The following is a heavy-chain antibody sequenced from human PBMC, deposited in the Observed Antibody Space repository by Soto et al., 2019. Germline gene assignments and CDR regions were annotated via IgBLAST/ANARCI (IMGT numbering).Heavy chain of an antibody. J-gene: IGHJ5*02. Sequence: LRLSCAASGFTFSSYEMNWVRQAPGKGLEWVSYISSSGSTIYYADSVKGRFTISRDNAKNSLYLQMNSLRAEDTAVYYCETPPPSPYNWFDPWGQGTLVTVSS. CDR1: GFTFSSYE. CDR2: ISSSGSTI. V-gene: IGHV3-48*03. CDR3: ETPPPSPYNWFDP.